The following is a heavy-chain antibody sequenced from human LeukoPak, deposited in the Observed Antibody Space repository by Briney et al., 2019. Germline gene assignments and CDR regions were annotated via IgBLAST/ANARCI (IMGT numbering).Heavy chain of an antibody. D-gene: IGHD1-26*01. CDR1: GFTFSSYA. V-gene: IGHV3-23*01. CDR2: ISGSGGGT. Sequence: GGSLRLSCAASGFTFSSYAMSWVRQAPEKGLEWVSTISGSGGGTYYADSVKGRFTISRDDSKNTLYLQMNSPRAEDTAVYYCAKDLGRYRNNYFDYWGQGTLVTVSS. CDR3: AKDLGRYRNNYFDY. J-gene: IGHJ4*02.